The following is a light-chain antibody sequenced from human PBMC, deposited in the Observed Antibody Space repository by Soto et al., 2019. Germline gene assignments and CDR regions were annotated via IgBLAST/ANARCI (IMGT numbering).Light chain of an antibody. CDR3: QQYNNWPTWT. V-gene: IGKV3-15*01. Sequence: EIVMTQSPATLSVSPGARATLSCRASQSVSSNLAWYQQKPGQAPSLLIYGASTRATGTPARFSGSGSGTEFTLTISSLQSEDFAVYYCQQYNNWPTWTFGQGTKVDI. CDR2: GAS. J-gene: IGKJ1*01. CDR1: QSVSSN.